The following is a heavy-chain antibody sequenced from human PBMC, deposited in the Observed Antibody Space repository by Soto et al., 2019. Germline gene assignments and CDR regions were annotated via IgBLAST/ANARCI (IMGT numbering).Heavy chain of an antibody. D-gene: IGHD2-2*01. Sequence: SETLSLTCAVYGGSFSGYYWSWIRQPPGKGLEWIGEINHSGSTNYNPSLKSRVTISVDTSKNQFSLKLSSVTAADTAVYYCARVLWGYCSSTSCSRKDYYYYYMDVWGKGTTVTVSS. J-gene: IGHJ6*03. CDR1: GGSFSGYY. CDR2: INHSGST. V-gene: IGHV4-34*01. CDR3: ARVLWGYCSSTSCSRKDYYYYYMDV.